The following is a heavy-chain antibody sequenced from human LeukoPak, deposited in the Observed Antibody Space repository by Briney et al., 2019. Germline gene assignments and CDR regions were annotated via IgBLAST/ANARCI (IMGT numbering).Heavy chain of an antibody. CDR1: GGSISSYY. CDR3: ARGGMVRGVIVYYYYYMDV. Sequence: PSETLSLTYTVSGGSISSYYWSWIRQPAGKGLEWIGRIYTSGSTNYNPSLKSRVTMSVDTSKNQFSLKLSSVTAADTAVYYCARGGMVRGVIVYYYYYMDVWGKGTTVTISS. J-gene: IGHJ6*03. D-gene: IGHD3-10*01. CDR2: IYTSGST. V-gene: IGHV4-4*07.